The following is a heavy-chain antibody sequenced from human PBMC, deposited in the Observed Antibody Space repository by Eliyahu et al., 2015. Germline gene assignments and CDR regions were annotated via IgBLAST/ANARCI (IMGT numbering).Heavy chain of an antibody. D-gene: IGHD7-27*01. V-gene: IGHV3-72*01. CDR3: VRANTDNWGACFDL. Sequence: EVQLVESGGGLVQPGGSLRLSCXASGFPLXXRYMDWVRQAPGKGLEWVGRTRNRANGYTTEYAASVKGRFIISRDDSKNSLFLQMNSLETEDTAVYYCVRANTDNWGACFDLWGRGTLVTVSS. J-gene: IGHJ2*01. CDR1: GFPLXXRY. CDR2: TRNRANGYTT.